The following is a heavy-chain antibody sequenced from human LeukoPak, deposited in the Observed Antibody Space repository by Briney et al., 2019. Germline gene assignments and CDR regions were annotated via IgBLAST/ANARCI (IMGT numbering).Heavy chain of an antibody. CDR2: INPSGGST. CDR3: ARDWGYYYDSSGYYADDAFDI. D-gene: IGHD3-22*01. CDR1: GYTFTSYY. V-gene: IGHV1-46*01. Sequence: ASVKVSCKASGYTFTSYYMHWVRQAPGQGLEWMGIINPSGGSTSYAQKFQGRVTMTEDTSTNTVYMELSSLRSEDTAVYYCARDWGYYYDSSGYYADDAFDICGEGTMVTVSS. J-gene: IGHJ3*02.